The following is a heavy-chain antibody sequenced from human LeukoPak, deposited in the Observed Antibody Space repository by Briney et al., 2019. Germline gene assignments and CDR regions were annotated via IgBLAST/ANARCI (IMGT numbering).Heavy chain of an antibody. CDR1: GYTFTSYY. D-gene: IGHD1-20*01. V-gene: IGHV1-69*13. CDR3: ARETGRHNWNDAPAFDY. J-gene: IGHJ4*02. Sequence: ASVKVSCKASGYTFTSYYMHWVRQAPGQGLEYMGGIIPIFGTANYAQKFQGRVTITADESTSTAYMELSSLRSEDTAVYYCARETGRHNWNDAPAFDYWGQGTLVTVSS. CDR2: IIPIFGTA.